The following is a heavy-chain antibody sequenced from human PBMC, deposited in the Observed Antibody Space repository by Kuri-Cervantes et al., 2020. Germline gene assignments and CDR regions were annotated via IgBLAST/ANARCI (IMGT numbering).Heavy chain of an antibody. V-gene: IGHV4-38-2*01. J-gene: IGHJ1*01. CDR3: ARYWFRGYFQH. D-gene: IGHD3-10*01. CDR1: GYSISSGLY. CDR2: IYYSGST. Sequence: SQTLSLTCVVSGYSISSGLYWGWIRQPPGKGLEWIGSIYYSGSTYYNPSLKSRVTISVDTSKNQFSLKLSSVTAADTAVYYCARYWFRGYFQHWGQGTLVTVSS.